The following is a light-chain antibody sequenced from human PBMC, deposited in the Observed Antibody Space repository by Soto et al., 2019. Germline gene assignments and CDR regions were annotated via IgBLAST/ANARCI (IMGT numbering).Light chain of an antibody. J-gene: IGKJ4*01. CDR1: LSVGSD. CDR3: QQYNTWPPVT. Sequence: EIVMTQSPATMSLSPGERATLSCRASLSVGSDLAWYQQKPGQAPRLLVYAASTRDVGIPARFSGSGSGTEFTLTISSLQAEDVAVYYCQQYNTWPPVTFGGGTKVEI. V-gene: IGKV3-15*01. CDR2: AAS.